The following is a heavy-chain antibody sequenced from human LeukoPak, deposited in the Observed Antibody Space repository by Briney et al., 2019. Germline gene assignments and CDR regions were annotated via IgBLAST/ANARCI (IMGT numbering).Heavy chain of an antibody. Sequence: PSETLSLTCTVSGGSISSGDYYWRWIRQPPGKGLEWIGYIYYSGSTYYNQSLKSRFTISVDTSKNQFSLKLSSVTAADTAVYYCARGGDYYDSSGYYRGLAFDIWGQGTMVTVSS. V-gene: IGHV4-30-4*08. J-gene: IGHJ3*02. CDR3: ARGGDYYDSSGYYRGLAFDI. D-gene: IGHD3-22*01. CDR2: IYYSGST. CDR1: GGSISSGDYY.